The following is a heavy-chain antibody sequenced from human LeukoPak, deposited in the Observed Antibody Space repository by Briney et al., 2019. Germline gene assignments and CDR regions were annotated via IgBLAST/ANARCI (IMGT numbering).Heavy chain of an antibody. CDR1: GGSINSGGYY. CDR2: IYHNGST. J-gene: IGHJ6*03. CDR3: ARGASHGGYYYYYMDV. Sequence: ASETLSLTCTVSGGSINSGGYYWSWIRQPPGKGLEWIGYIYHNGSTYYNPSLKGRVTISIDKSKNQFSLKLSSVTAADTAVYYCARGASHGGYYYYYMDVWGKGTTVTVSS. V-gene: IGHV4-30-2*01.